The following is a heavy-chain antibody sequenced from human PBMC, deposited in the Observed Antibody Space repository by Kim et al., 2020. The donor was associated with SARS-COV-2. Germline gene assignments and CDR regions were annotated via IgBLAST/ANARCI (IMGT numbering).Heavy chain of an antibody. Sequence: ASVKVSCKASGYTFTGYYIYWVRQAPGQGLEWMGWINPNSGDTNYAQKFQGRVTMTRDTSISTAYMELSRLRSDDTAVYYCARRGLSMNYYYAMDVWGQGTTVTVSS. CDR3: ARRGLSMNYYYAMDV. CDR2: INPNSGDT. V-gene: IGHV1-2*02. CDR1: GYTFTGYY. D-gene: IGHD3-10*01. J-gene: IGHJ6*02.